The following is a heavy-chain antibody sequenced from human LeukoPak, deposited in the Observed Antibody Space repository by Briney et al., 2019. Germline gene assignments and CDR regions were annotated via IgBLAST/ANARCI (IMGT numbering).Heavy chain of an antibody. D-gene: IGHD3-10*01. J-gene: IGHJ5*02. CDR1: GGTFSSYA. CDR2: IIPIFGTA. V-gene: IGHV1-69*13. Sequence: ASVKVSCKASGGTFSSYAISWVRQAPGQGLEWMGGIIPIFGTANYAQKFQGRVTITADESTSTAYMELSSLRSEDTAVYYCARTWFGELLVSNWFDPWGQGTLVIVSS. CDR3: ARTWFGELLVSNWFDP.